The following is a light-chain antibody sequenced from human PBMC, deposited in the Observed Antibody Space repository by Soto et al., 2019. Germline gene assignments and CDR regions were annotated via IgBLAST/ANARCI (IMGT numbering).Light chain of an antibody. J-gene: IGLJ3*02. CDR3: QSADGSGAYRV. V-gene: IGLV3-25*03. CDR1: TLPKQY. CDR2: KDT. Sequence: SYELTQPPSVSVSPGQTARITCSGDTLPKQYAYWFQQKPGQAPMLVIYKDTERPSGIPERFAGSSSGTTVTLAITAVQAEDEADYYCQSADGSGAYRVFGGGTKVTVL.